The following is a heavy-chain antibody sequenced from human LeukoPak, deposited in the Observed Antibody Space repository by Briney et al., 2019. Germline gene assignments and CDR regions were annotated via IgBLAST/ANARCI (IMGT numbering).Heavy chain of an antibody. V-gene: IGHV1-69*13. J-gene: IGHJ3*02. CDR1: GGTFSSYA. D-gene: IGHD1-26*01. Sequence: SVKVSCKASGGTFSSYAISWVQQAPGQGLEWMGGIIPIFGTANYAQKFQGRVTITADESTSTAYMELSSLRSEDTAVYYCARARATIVSDAFDIWGQGTMVTVSS. CDR3: ARARATIVSDAFDI. CDR2: IIPIFGTA.